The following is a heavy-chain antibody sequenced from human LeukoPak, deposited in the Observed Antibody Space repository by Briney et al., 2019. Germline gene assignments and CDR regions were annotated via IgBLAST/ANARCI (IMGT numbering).Heavy chain of an antibody. CDR1: GFTFSSYS. D-gene: IGHD6-13*01. J-gene: IGHJ6*03. CDR2: ISSSSSYI. Sequence: GGSLRLSCAASGFTFSSYSMNWVRQAPGKGLEWVSSISSSSSYIYYADSVKGRFTISRDNAKNSLYLQMNSLRAEDTAVYYCARVSYSSSWYSLYYYYYYMDVWGKGTTVTVSS. V-gene: IGHV3-21*01. CDR3: ARVSYSSSWYSLYYYYYYMDV.